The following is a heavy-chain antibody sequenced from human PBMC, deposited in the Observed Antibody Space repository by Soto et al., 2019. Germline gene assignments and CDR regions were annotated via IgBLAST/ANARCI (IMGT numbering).Heavy chain of an antibody. CDR1: GFSLSSRKMG. CDR2: IYWDDDK. D-gene: IGHD3-9*01. Sequence: QITLKESGPTLVNPTQTLTLTCNFSGFSLSSRKMGVGWIRQPPGKALEGLALIYWDDDKRYRPSLNNRLTTAKHTSKNQGLLTITTLDPVDTAKYFCAHTGYYDLLTFDSWGQGTLVTVSS. V-gene: IGHV2-5*02. J-gene: IGHJ5*01. CDR3: AHTGYYDLLTFDS.